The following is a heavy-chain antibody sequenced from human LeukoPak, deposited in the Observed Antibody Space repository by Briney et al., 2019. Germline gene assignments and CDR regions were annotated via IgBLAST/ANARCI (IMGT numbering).Heavy chain of an antibody. CDR3: ARGGRYSSGWPYFDY. CDR2: INQDGSEK. J-gene: IGHJ4*02. D-gene: IGHD6-19*01. Sequence: GGSLRLSCAASGFTFSNSGMGWVRQAPGKGLEWVANINQDGSEKNCVDSVKGRFTISRDNAKNSLYLQMNSLRAEDTAVYYCARGGRYSSGWPYFDYWGQGTLVTVSS. CDR1: GFTFSNSG. V-gene: IGHV3-7*02.